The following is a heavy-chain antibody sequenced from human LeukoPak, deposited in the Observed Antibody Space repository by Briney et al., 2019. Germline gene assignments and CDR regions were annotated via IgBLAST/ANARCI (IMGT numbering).Heavy chain of an antibody. V-gene: IGHV3-23*01. CDR3: AKSNYYCSDSCQPDDAFDV. CDR1: GFTFSTYA. CDR2: ISNTAGFT. J-gene: IGHJ3*01. D-gene: IGHD2-15*01. Sequence: PGGSLRLSCAASGFTFSTYAMSWVRQVPGKGLEWVSGISNTAGFTYYADSVKGRFTISRDNSKNTLYLQLTSLRAEDTAVYYCAKSNYYCSDSCQPDDAFDVWGQGTMVTVSS.